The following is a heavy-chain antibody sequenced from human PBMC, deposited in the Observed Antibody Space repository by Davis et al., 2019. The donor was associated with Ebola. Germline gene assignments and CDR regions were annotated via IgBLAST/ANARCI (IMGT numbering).Heavy chain of an antibody. D-gene: IGHD3-10*02. CDR1: GASFSGYY. CDR3: AGGLFWGGLDV. CDR2: ISHHGIA. Sequence: SETLSLTCAVYGASFSGYYWSWIRQSPGKGLEWMGEISHHGIASYNPSLKSRVSMSVDTSKKRFSRKVTSVTAADPAVYYGAGGLFWGGLDVWGQGTTVTVS. V-gene: IGHV4-34*01. J-gene: IGHJ6*02.